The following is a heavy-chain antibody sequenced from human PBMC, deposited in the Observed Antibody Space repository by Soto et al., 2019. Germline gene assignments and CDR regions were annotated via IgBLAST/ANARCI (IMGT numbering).Heavy chain of an antibody. CDR1: GFTFSSYA. D-gene: IGHD2-15*01. CDR2: ISYDGNNK. J-gene: IGHJ1*01. V-gene: IGHV3-30-3*01. Sequence: QVQLVESGGGVVQPGRSLRLSCAASGFTFSSYAMHWVRQAPGKGLEWVAVISYDGNNKYYADSVKGRFNISRDNSKNPLYLQMNSLRAEDPAVYYCARDVVVMYFQHWGQGTLVTVSS. CDR3: ARDVVVMYFQH.